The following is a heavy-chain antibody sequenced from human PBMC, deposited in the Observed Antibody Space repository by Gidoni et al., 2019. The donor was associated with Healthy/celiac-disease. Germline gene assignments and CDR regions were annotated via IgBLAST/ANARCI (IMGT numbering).Heavy chain of an antibody. CDR2: ISYDGSNK. D-gene: IGHD1-7*01. CDR1: GFTFSSYA. V-gene: IGHV3-30-3*01. CDR3: ARAHQSGTSLYYYYGMDV. J-gene: IGHJ6*02. Sequence: VQLVESGGGVVQPGRSLRLSCAASGFTFSSYAMHWVRQAPGKGLEWVAVISYDGSNKYYADSVKGRFTISRDNSKNTLYLQMNSLRAEDTAVYYCARAHQSGTSLYYYYGMDVWGQGTTVTVSS.